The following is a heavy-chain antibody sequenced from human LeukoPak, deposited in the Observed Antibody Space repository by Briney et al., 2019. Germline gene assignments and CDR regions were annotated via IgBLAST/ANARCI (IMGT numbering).Heavy chain of an antibody. CDR1: GGSIRSYY. D-gene: IGHD1-26*01. Sequence: SETLSLTCTVSGGSIRSYYWSWIRQPPGKALEWIGYIYYSGSTKYNPSLKSRVTISLDTSKNQFSLKLSSVTAADTAVYYCARAVYSGSPHFDYWGQGILVTVSS. V-gene: IGHV4-59*08. CDR3: ARAVYSGSPHFDY. CDR2: IYYSGST. J-gene: IGHJ4*02.